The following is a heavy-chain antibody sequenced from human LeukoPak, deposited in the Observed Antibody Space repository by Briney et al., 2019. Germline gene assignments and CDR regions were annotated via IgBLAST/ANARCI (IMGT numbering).Heavy chain of an antibody. CDR2: IYYSGST. J-gene: IGHJ5*02. CDR1: GGSISSYY. Sequence: SETLSLTCTVSGGSISSYYWSWIRQPPGKGLEWIGYIYYSGSTNYNPSLKSRVTISVDTSKNQLSLKLNSVTAADTAVYYCARVGGSGSYLHWFDPWGQGTLVTVSS. D-gene: IGHD3-10*01. V-gene: IGHV4-59*01. CDR3: ARVGGSGSYLHWFDP.